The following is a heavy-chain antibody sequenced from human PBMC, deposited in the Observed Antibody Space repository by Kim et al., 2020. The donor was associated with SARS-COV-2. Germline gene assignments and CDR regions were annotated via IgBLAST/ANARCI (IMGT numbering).Heavy chain of an antibody. CDR3: ARQGYYYGSGSYPDY. V-gene: IGHV4-39*01. D-gene: IGHD3-10*01. CDR1: GGSISSSSYY. CDR2: ISYSVST. J-gene: IGHJ4*02. Sequence: SETLSLTCTVSGGSISSSSYYWGWIRQSPGKGLEWIGSISYSVSTYYNPSLKSRVTISVDTSRSQFSLKLTSVTAADTAVYYCARQGYYYGSGSYPDYWGQGTLVTVSS.